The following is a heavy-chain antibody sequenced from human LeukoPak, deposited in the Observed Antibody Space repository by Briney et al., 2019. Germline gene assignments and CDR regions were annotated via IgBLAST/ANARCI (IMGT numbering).Heavy chain of an antibody. CDR3: ARDDTSGFDY. D-gene: IGHD6-19*01. CDR2: IIPIFGTA. Sequence: ASVKVSCKASGGTFSSYAISWVRQAPGQGLEWMGGIIPIFGTANYAQKFQGRVTITADKSTSTAYMEPSSLRSEDTAVYYCARDDTSGFDYWGQGTLVTVSS. V-gene: IGHV1-69*06. CDR1: GGTFSSYA. J-gene: IGHJ4*02.